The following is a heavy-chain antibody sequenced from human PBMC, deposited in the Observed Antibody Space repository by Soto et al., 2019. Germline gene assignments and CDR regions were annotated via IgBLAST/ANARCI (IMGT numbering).Heavy chain of an antibody. D-gene: IGHD3-3*01. Sequence: QVQLVESGGGLVKPGGSLRLSCAASGFTFSDYYMSWIRQAPGKGLEWVSYISSSSSYTNYADSVKGRFTISRDDSKNSLYLQMNSLRAEDTAVYYCARTEDTYYDFWSGSSPDYCGQVTLVTVSS. V-gene: IGHV3-11*06. CDR3: ARTEDTYYDFWSGSSPDY. CDR2: ISSSSSYT. CDR1: GFTFSDYY. J-gene: IGHJ4*02.